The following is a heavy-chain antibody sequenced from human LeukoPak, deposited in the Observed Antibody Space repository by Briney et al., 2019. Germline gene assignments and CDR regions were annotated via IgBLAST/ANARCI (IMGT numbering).Heavy chain of an antibody. CDR1: GSNFGVVA. J-gene: IGHJ4*02. CDR3: ARERAGDVDY. Sequence: GGSLRLSCATSGSNFGVVAMDWIRQAPGKGLEWVGFIRHREYGGTAEYAASVNGRFAISRDDSKSIVYLQMNDLRTEDTGVYYCARERAGDVDYWGLGTLVTVSS. V-gene: IGHV3-49*03. CDR2: IRHREYGGTA.